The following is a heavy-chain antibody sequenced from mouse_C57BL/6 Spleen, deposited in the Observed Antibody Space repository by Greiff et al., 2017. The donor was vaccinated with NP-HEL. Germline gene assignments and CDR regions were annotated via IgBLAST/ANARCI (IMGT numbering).Heavy chain of an antibody. Sequence: QVQLKQSGAELVRPGASVTLSCKASGYTFTDYEMHWVKQTPVHGLEWIGAIDPETGGTAYNQKFKGKAILTADKSSSTAYMELRSLTSEDSAVYYCTRRRGTPFAYWGQGTLVTVSA. CDR1: GYTFTDYE. V-gene: IGHV1-15*01. CDR2: IDPETGGT. D-gene: IGHD2-14*01. J-gene: IGHJ3*01. CDR3: TRRRGTPFAY.